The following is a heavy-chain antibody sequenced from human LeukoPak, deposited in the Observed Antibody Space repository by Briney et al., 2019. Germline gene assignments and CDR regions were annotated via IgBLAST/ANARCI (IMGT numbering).Heavy chain of an antibody. CDR2: ISGSGGSI. J-gene: IGHJ6*04. CDR1: GFTFSSYA. CDR3: AKDTFSGVDV. V-gene: IGHV3-23*01. Sequence: GSLRLSCAASGFTFSSYAMSWVRQAPGKGLEGGSVISGSGGSIYYADSVKGRFTISRDNSKNTLHLQMNSLRAEDTAVYYCAKDTFSGVDVWGKGTTVTVSS. D-gene: IGHD3-16*01.